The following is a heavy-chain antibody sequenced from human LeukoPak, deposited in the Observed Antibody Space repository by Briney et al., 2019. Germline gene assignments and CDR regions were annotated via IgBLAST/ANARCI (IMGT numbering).Heavy chain of an antibody. CDR3: ARALRLRSTSTFDY. J-gene: IGHJ4*02. Sequence: GGSLRLSCAASGFTFSSYSMNWVRQAPGKGLEWVSSISSSSSSYIYYADSMKGRFTISRDNAKNSLYLQMNSLRAEDTAVYYCARALRLRSTSTFDYWGQGTLVTVSS. D-gene: IGHD4-17*01. V-gene: IGHV3-21*01. CDR1: GFTFSSYS. CDR2: ISSSSSSYI.